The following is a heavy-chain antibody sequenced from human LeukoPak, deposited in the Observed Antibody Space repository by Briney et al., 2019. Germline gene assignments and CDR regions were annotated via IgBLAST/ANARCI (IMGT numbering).Heavy chain of an antibody. CDR1: GYTFTSYA. J-gene: IGHJ5*02. Sequence: SVKVSCKASGYTFTSYAIRWVRQAPGQGLEWMGRIIPILGIANYAQKFQGRVTITADKSTSTAYMELSSLRSEDTAVYYCARGGDRYCSSTSCNNWFDPWGQGTLVTVSS. V-gene: IGHV1-69*04. CDR3: ARGGDRYCSSTSCNNWFDP. D-gene: IGHD2-2*01. CDR2: IIPILGIA.